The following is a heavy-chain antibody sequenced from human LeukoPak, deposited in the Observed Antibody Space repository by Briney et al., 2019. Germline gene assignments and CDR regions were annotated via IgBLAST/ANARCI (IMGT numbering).Heavy chain of an antibody. CDR1: GFTVSTNY. Sequence: GGSLRLSCAASGFTVSTNYMNWVRQAPGKGLERVAVIYTDGDTYYAESVEGRFTISRQNSKNTLYLQMNSLRSDDTAIYYCARDRPGGGKLDFDYWGQGTLVTVSS. D-gene: IGHD1-1*01. CDR2: IYTDGDT. J-gene: IGHJ4*02. CDR3: ARDRPGGGKLDFDY. V-gene: IGHV3-53*04.